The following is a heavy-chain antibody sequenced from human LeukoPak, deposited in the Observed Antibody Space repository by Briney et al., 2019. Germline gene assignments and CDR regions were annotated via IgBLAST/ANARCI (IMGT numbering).Heavy chain of an antibody. CDR1: GGSFSGYY. D-gene: IGHD6-13*01. CDR3: ARRGGYSSSRPRYFDY. V-gene: IGHV4-34*01. Sequence: SETLSLTCAVYGGSFSGYYWSWIRQPPGKGLEWIGEINHSGSTNYNPSLKSRVTIAVDTSKNQFSLKLSSVTAADTAVYYCARRGGYSSSRPRYFDYWGQGTLVTVSS. J-gene: IGHJ4*02. CDR2: INHSGST.